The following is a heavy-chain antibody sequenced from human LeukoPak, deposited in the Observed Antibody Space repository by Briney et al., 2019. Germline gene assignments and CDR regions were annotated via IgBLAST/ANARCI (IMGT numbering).Heavy chain of an antibody. CDR2: ISGGGATT. V-gene: IGHV3-23*01. Sequence: GGSLRLSCAASGFTFSTYGMSWVRQAPGKGLEWVSAISGGGATTYYADSVKGRFTISRDNSKNTLYLQMNTLRGEDTAVYYCAKAYSSSWFRGWGIDYWGQGTLVTVSS. CDR1: GFTFSTYG. J-gene: IGHJ4*02. CDR3: AKAYSSSWFRGWGIDY. D-gene: IGHD6-13*01.